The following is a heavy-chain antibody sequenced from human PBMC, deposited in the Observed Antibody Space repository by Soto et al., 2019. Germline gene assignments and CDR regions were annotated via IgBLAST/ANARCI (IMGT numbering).Heavy chain of an antibody. CDR3: ALSSIAARPRSLGGGSYGMDV. Sequence: QVQLQESGPGLVKPSQTLSLTCTVSGGSISSGGYYWSWIRQHPGQGLEWIGYLYYSGSTYYNPSLKSRVNISVDTSKNQFSLKLSSVTAADTAVYYCALSSIAARPRSLGGGSYGMDVWGQGTTVTVSS. D-gene: IGHD6-6*01. CDR2: LYYSGST. CDR1: GGSISSGGYY. J-gene: IGHJ6*02. V-gene: IGHV4-31*03.